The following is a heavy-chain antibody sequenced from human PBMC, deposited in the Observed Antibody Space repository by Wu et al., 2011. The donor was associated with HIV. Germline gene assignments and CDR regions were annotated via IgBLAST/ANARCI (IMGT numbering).Heavy chain of an antibody. Sequence: QVQLVQSGAEVKKPGSSVKVSCKASGGTFSSYAISWVRQAPGQGLEWMGGIIPIFGTAHYTQKFQGRVTITTDESTSTAYMELSSLRSEDTAVXYCARVRHYGGNSFHFDYWAREPWSPSPQ. CDR1: GGTFSSYA. CDR2: IIPIFGTA. CDR3: ARVRHYGGNSFHFDY. V-gene: IGHV1-69*05. J-gene: IGHJ4*02. D-gene: IGHD4-23*01.